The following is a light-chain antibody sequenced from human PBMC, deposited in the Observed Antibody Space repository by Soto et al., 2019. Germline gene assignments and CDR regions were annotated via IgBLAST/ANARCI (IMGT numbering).Light chain of an antibody. V-gene: IGKV3-20*01. Sequence: EIVLTQSPDTLSLSPGEGATLSCRASQTISSGSLAWYQQKPGQPPRLLIYGASSRAAGIPDRFSGSGSGTDFSLTISRLEPEDFAVYYCQQYGSSRTFGQGTKVDIK. J-gene: IGKJ1*01. CDR2: GAS. CDR3: QQYGSSRT. CDR1: QTISSGS.